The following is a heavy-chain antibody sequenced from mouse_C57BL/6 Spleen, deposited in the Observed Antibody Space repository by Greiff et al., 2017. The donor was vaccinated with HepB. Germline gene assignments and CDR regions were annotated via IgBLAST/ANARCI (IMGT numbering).Heavy chain of an antibody. CDR2: IYPRDGST. CDR1: GYTFTSYD. CDR3: ARRRDSSGYDYAMDY. V-gene: IGHV1-85*01. Sequence: VQLQQSGPELVKPGASVKLSCKASGYTFTSYDINWVKQRPGQGLEWIGWIYPRDGSTKYNEKFKGKATLTVDTSSSTAYMELHSLTSEDSAVYFCARRRDSSGYDYAMDYWGQGTSVTVSP. D-gene: IGHD3-2*02. J-gene: IGHJ4*01.